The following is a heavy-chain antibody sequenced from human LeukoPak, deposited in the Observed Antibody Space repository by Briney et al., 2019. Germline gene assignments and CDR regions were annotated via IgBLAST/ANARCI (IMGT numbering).Heavy chain of an antibody. CDR1: GDSVSSNSAA. D-gene: IGHD1-7*01. J-gene: IGHJ4*02. CDR3: ARDLYSSAWYYTND. CDR2: TYYRSKWYA. Sequence: SQTLSLTCAISGDSVSSNSAAWSWIRQSPSRGLEWLGRTYYRSKWYADYGTSVKSRIRITSDTSKNQFSLQLKSVTPEDTAVYYCARDLYSSAWYYTNDWGQGTLVTVSS. V-gene: IGHV6-1*01.